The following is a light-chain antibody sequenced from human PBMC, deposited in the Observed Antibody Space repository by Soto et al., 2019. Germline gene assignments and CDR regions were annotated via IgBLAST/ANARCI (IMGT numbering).Light chain of an antibody. CDR3: QSYDSSLRGWV. V-gene: IGLV1-40*01. CDR2: GNS. J-gene: IGLJ3*02. CDR1: SSNIGAGYD. Sequence: SVLTQPPSVSGAPGQRVTISCTGSSSNIGAGYDVHWYQQLPGTAPKLLIYGNSNRPSGVPDRFSGSKSGTSASLAITGLQAEDEADYYCQSYDSSLRGWVFGGGTKLTVL.